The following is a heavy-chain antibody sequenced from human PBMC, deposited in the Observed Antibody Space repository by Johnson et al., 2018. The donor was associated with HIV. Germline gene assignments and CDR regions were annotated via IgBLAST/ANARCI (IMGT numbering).Heavy chain of an antibody. Sequence: VQLVESGGGLIQPWGSLRLSCAASGFTVSSNYMSWVRQAPGKGLEWVSVIYSGGSTYYADSVKGRFTISRDNSKNTLYLQMNSLRAEDTAVYYCARVGGSWMLDAFDIWGQGTVVTVSS. V-gene: IGHV3-53*01. CDR1: GFTVSSNY. D-gene: IGHD3-10*01. J-gene: IGHJ3*02. CDR2: IYSGGST. CDR3: ARVGGSWMLDAFDI.